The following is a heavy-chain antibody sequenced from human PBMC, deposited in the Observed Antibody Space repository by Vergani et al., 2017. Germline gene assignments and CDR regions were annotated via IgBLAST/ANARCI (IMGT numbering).Heavy chain of an antibody. Sequence: QVQLVQSGAEVKKPGASVKVSCKASGYTFTDYFMHWVRQAPGQGLEWMGWINPNSGGTNYAQNFQGRVTMTRDTSISTAYMALSNLRSDDTAVYYCARVGTSSNRDYFDYWGQGTLVTVSS. J-gene: IGHJ4*02. CDR2: INPNSGGT. D-gene: IGHD2-2*01. CDR1: GYTFTDYF. CDR3: ARVGTSSNRDYFDY. V-gene: IGHV1-2*02.